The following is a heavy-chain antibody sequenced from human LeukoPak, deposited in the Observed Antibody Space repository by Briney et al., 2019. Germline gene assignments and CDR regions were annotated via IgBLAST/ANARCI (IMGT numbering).Heavy chain of an antibody. Sequence: GGSLRLSCAASGFTFSSYSMNWVRQAPGKGLEWVSSISSSSSYIYYADSVKGRFTISRDNSKNTLYLQMNSLRAEDTAVYYCARENGYSSGPFDYWGQGTLVTVSS. CDR1: GFTFSSYS. J-gene: IGHJ4*02. D-gene: IGHD6-19*01. CDR3: ARENGYSSGPFDY. V-gene: IGHV3-21*01. CDR2: ISSSSSYI.